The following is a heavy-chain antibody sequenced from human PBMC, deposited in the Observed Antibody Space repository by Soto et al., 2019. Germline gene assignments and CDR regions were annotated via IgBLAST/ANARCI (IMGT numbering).Heavy chain of an antibody. D-gene: IGHD2-8*01. CDR1: GGSISSSSYY. CDR2: IYYSGST. J-gene: IGHJ5*02. Sequence: QLQLQESGPGLVKPSETLSLTCTVSGGSISSSSYYWGWIRQPPGKGLEWIGSIYYSGSTYYNPSLKSRVTISVDTSKNQFSLKLSSVTAADTAVYYCASPDCTNGVCYGPNNWFDPWGQGTLVTVSS. V-gene: IGHV4-39*01. CDR3: ASPDCTNGVCYGPNNWFDP.